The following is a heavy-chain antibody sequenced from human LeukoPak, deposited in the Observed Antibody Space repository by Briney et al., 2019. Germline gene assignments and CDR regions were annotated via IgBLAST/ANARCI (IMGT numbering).Heavy chain of an antibody. CDR1: GFTFRSYT. CDR3: ARESHGGAFDY. CDR2: ISSSSSTI. Sequence: GGSLRLSCAASGFTFRSYTMNWVRQAPGKELEWVSYISSSSSTIYYADSVKGRFTISRDNAKNSLYLQMNSLRAEDTAVYYCARESHGGAFDYWGQGTLVTVSS. J-gene: IGHJ4*02. V-gene: IGHV3-48*01. D-gene: IGHD4-23*01.